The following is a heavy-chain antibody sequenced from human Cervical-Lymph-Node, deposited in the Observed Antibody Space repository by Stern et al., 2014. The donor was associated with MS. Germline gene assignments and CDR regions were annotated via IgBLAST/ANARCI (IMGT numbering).Heavy chain of an antibody. CDR1: GFTFSDYY. CDR3: ARDNYVGVDAPLDY. V-gene: IGHV3-11*01. Sequence: QMQLVQSGGGLVKPGGSLRLSCAASGFTFSDYYMSWIRQAPGKGLEWISYISSSGNRIYYADSVKGRFTISRDNAKNSLYVQMNSLRAEDTAMYYCARDNYVGVDAPLDYWGQGSLVTVSS. CDR2: ISSSGNRI. D-gene: IGHD4-11*01. J-gene: IGHJ4*02.